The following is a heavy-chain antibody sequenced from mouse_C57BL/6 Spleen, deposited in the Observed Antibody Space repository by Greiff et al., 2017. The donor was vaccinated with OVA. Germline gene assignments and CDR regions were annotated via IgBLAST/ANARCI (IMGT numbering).Heavy chain of an antibody. CDR3: ARYYYGYYFDY. D-gene: IGHD1-1*01. Sequence: LVEPGASVKISCKASGYAFSSSWMNWVKQRPGKGLEWIGRIYPGDGDTNYNGKFKGKATLTADKSSSTAYMQLSSLTSEDSAVYFCARYYYGYYFDYWGQGTTLTVSS. CDR2: IYPGDGDT. CDR1: GYAFSSSW. V-gene: IGHV1-82*01. J-gene: IGHJ2*01.